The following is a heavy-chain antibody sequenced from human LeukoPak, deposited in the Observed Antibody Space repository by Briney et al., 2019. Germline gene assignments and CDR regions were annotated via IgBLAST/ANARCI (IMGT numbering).Heavy chain of an antibody. CDR3: ARMPTVTTRDYYYYYGMDV. D-gene: IGHD4-17*01. J-gene: IGHJ6*02. Sequence: GGSLRLSCAASGFTFSSYAMHWVRQAPGKGLEWVAVISYDGSNKYYADSVKGRFTISRDNSKNTLYLQMNSLRAEDTAVYYCARMPTVTTRDYYYYYGMDVWGQGTTVTVSS. V-gene: IGHV3-30-3*01. CDR2: ISYDGSNK. CDR1: GFTFSSYA.